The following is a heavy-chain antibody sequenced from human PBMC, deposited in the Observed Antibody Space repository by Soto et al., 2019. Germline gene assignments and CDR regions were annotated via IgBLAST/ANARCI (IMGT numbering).Heavy chain of an antibody. CDR2: FYYTGGT. V-gene: IGHV4-39*01. Sequence: LSLTCTVSGASISSSRSYWGWVRQPPGKGLEWIVSFYYTGGTYSTYYNPSLKSRVTISVDTSKSQFSLNLRSVTAADTAVYYCASPRQGNYDFLSGYYALDYWGQGTLVTVSS. D-gene: IGHD3-3*01. J-gene: IGHJ4*02. CDR1: GASISSSRSY. CDR3: ASPRQGNYDFLSGYYALDY.